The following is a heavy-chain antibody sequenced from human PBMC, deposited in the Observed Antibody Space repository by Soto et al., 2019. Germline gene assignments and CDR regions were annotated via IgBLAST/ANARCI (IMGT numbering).Heavy chain of an antibody. J-gene: IGHJ4*02. CDR3: ARDAYYGSGSMEKSFNY. D-gene: IGHD3-10*01. V-gene: IGHV3-33*01. CDR1: DLTYRSDG. Sequence: GGPVRSSYGESDLTYRSDGLLWVSKAQGKGLEWVAVIWYDGSKKYYSGSVKGRFTTSRDNSKNTLYLQMDSLRVDDTAVYYCARDAYYGSGSMEKSFNYWGQGTQDPVSS. CDR2: IWYDGSKK.